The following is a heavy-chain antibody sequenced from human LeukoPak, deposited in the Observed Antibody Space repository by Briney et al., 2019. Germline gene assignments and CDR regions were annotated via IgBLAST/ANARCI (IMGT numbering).Heavy chain of an antibody. J-gene: IGHJ4*02. Sequence: GGSLRLSCAASGFTFSSYGMHWVRQAPGKGLEWVAVISYDGSNKYYADSVKGRFTISRDNSKNTLYLQMNSLRAEDTAVYYCAKDRLRYLRSGCLTGWGQGTLVTVSS. V-gene: IGHV3-30*18. CDR3: AKDRLRYLRSGCLTG. CDR1: GFTFSSYG. CDR2: ISYDGSNK. D-gene: IGHD3-9*01.